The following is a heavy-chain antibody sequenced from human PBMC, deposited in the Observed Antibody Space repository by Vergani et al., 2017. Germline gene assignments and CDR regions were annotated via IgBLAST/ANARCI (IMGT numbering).Heavy chain of an antibody. J-gene: IGHJ4*02. V-gene: IGHV3-7*01. CDR2: IKQDGSEK. Sequence: VQLVESGGGVVQPGGSLRLSCAASGFSFSTYGMHWVRQAPGRGLEWVANIKQDGSEKFYVDSVKGRFTISRDNAKNSLYLQMNSLRAEDTAVYYCASRTYSSGWSPFDHWGQGTLVTVSS. CDR3: ASRTYSSGWSPFDH. D-gene: IGHD6-19*01. CDR1: GFSFSTYG.